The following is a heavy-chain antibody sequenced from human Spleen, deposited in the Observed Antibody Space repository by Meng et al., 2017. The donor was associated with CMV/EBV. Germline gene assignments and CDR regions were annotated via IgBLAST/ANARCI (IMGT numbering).Heavy chain of an antibody. CDR2: ISYDGNKK. Sequence: GESLKISCAASGFTFSSYDMHWVRQAPGKGLEWVAFISYDGNKKYYADSVKGQFTISRDNSRKMLYLQMNSLRAEDTAVYYCARDYGGNTHYYYYYGMDVWGQGTTVTVSS. J-gene: IGHJ6*02. D-gene: IGHD4-23*01. CDR1: GFTFSSYD. CDR3: ARDYGGNTHYYYYYGMDV. V-gene: IGHV3-33*01.